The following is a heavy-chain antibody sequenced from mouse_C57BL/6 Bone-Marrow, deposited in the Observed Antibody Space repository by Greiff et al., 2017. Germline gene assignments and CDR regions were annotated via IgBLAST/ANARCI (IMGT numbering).Heavy chain of an antibody. CDR1: GFTFSDYG. J-gene: IGHJ3*01. V-gene: IGHV5-17*01. Sequence: EVQLVESGGGLVKPGGSLKLSCAASGFTFSDYGMHWVSQAPEQGLEWVAYISSGSSTIYYDDKVKGRFTISRDNAKSTLFLQMTSLRSEDTAMYYCARCGLPGFAYWGQGTLVTVSA. CDR3: ARCGLPGFAY. D-gene: IGHD2-4*01. CDR2: ISSGSSTI.